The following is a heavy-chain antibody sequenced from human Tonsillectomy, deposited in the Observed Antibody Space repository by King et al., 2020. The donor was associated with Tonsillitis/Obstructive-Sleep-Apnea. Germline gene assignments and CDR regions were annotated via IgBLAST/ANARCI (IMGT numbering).Heavy chain of an antibody. D-gene: IGHD6-13*01. Sequence: QLQESGPGLVKPSETLSLTCTVSSVSISTYYWSWIRQPRGKGLEWIGYIYYSGSTNYNPSLKSRVTISVDTSKNQFSLKLSSVTAADTAMYYCATEAADGFDYWGRGTLVTVSS. CDR1: SVSISTYY. V-gene: IGHV4-59*01. CDR2: IYYSGST. J-gene: IGHJ4*02. CDR3: ATEAADGFDY.